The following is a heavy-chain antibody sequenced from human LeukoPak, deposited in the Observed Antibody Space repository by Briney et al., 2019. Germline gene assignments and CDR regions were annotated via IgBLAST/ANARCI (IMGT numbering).Heavy chain of an antibody. CDR1: GGSISSYY. J-gene: IGHJ4*02. CDR3: ARVGGIFDY. D-gene: IGHD1-26*01. CDR2: INHSGST. Sequence: PSETLSLTCTVSGGSISSYYWSWIRQPPGKGLEWIGEINHSGSTNYNPSLKSRVTISVDTSKNQFSLKLSSVTAADTAVYYCARVGGIFDYWGQGTLVTVSS. V-gene: IGHV4-34*01.